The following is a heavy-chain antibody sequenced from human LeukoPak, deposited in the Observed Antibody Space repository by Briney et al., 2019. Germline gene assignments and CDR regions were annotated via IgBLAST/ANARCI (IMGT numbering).Heavy chain of an antibody. CDR1: GYTFTSYG. CDR3: AREYRSSTSCYIARYYYGSGTFDY. V-gene: IGHV1-18*01. CDR2: ISAYNGNT. D-gene: IGHD2-2*01. Sequence: GASVKVSCKASGYTFTSYGISWVRQAPGQGLEWMGWISAYNGNTNYAQKLQGRVTMTTDTSTSTAYMELRSLRSDDTAVYYCAREYRSSTSCYIARYYYGSGTFDYWGQGTLVTVSS. J-gene: IGHJ4*02.